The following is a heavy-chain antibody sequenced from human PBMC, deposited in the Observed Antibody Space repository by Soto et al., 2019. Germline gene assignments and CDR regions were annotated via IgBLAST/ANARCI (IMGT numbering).Heavy chain of an antibody. D-gene: IGHD5-18*01. CDR1: GYTFTSYY. J-gene: IGHJ6*02. CDR2: INPSGGST. Sequence: ASVKVSCKASGYTFTSYYMHWVRQAPGQGLEWMGIINPSGGSTSYAQKFQGRVTMTRDTSTSTVYMELSSLRSEDTAVYYCASQRGYSYGYVLDYYYYGMDVWGQGTTVTVSS. V-gene: IGHV1-46*01. CDR3: ASQRGYSYGYVLDYYYYGMDV.